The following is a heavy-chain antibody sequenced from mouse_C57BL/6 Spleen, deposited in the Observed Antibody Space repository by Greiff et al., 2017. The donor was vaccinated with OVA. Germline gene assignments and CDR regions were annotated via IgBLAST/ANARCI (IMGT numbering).Heavy chain of an antibody. D-gene: IGHD1-1*01. V-gene: IGHV2-5*01. J-gene: IGHJ4*01. CDR1: GFSLTSYG. CDR2: IWSGGST. CDR3: AKGDYGSSYVAMDY. Sequence: VQGVESGPGLVQPSQSLSITCTVSGFSLTSYGVHWVRQSPGKGLEWLGVIWSGGSTDYNAAFMSRLSITKDNSKSQVFFKMNSLQADDTAIYYCAKGDYGSSYVAMDYWGQGTSVTVSS.